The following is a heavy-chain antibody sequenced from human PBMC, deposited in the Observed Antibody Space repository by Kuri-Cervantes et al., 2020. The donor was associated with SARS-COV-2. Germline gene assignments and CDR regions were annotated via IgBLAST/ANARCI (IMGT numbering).Heavy chain of an antibody. CDR2: ISSSSSYI. D-gene: IGHD5-12*01. Sequence: GGSLRLSCAVYGGSFSGYYWSWIRQPPGKGLEWVSSISSSSSYIYYADSVKGRFTISRDNAKNTLYLQMNSLRVDDTAVYYCAKDPAHRGAYDLGKLDYWGQGTLVTVSS. CDR3: AKDPAHRGAYDLGKLDY. CDR1: GGSFSGYY. J-gene: IGHJ4*02. V-gene: IGHV3-21*01.